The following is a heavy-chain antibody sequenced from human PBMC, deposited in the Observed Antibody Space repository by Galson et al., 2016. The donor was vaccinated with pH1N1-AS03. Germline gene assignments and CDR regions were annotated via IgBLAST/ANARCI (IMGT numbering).Heavy chain of an antibody. D-gene: IGHD5/OR15-5a*01. J-gene: IGHJ4*02. CDR1: GFNFNVYS. CDR3: ARSVQYSFYY. Sequence: SLRLSCAASGFNFNVYSMNWVRQAPGKGLEWISYMTSDMRTIKYADSVKGRFTISRDNARNSLFLQMNSLRDEDTAIYYCARSVQYSFYYWGQGILVTVSS. V-gene: IGHV3-48*02. CDR2: MTSDMRTI.